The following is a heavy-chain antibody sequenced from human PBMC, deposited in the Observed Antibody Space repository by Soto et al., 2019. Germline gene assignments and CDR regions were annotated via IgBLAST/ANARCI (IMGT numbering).Heavy chain of an antibody. CDR3: AVTYYYGSGSYLRWFDP. V-gene: IGHV1-69*01. D-gene: IGHD3-10*01. Sequence: QVQLVQSGAEVKKPGSSVKVSCKASGGTFSSYAISWVRQAPGQGLEWMGGIIPIFGTANYAQKFQGRVTITADESTSTAYMELSSLRSEDTAVYYCAVTYYYGSGSYLRWFDPWGQGTLVTVSS. J-gene: IGHJ5*02. CDR1: GGTFSSYA. CDR2: IIPIFGTA.